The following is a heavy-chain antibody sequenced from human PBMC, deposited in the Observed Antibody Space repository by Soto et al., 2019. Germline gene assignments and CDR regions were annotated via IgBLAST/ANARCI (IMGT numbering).Heavy chain of an antibody. J-gene: IGHJ5*02. V-gene: IGHV5-51*01. D-gene: IGHD3-22*01. CDR1: GYSFTSYW. CDR3: ARRASSGYYQGNWFDP. CDR2: IYPGDSDT. Sequence: GESLKISCKGSGYSFTSYWIGWVRQMPGKGLEWMGIIYPGDSDTRYSPSFQGQVTISADKSISTAYLQWSSLKASDTAMYYCARRASSGYYQGNWFDPWGQGTLVTVSS.